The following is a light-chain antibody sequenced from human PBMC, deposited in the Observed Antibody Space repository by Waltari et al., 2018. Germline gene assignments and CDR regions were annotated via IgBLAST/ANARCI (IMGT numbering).Light chain of an antibody. V-gene: IGKV4-1*01. J-gene: IGKJ3*01. CDR2: WAS. Sequence: DLVMTQSPDALAGSLGESATFHCKSSQSVLYSSNNKNYLAWYQQKPGQPPKLLIYWASTRESGVPDRFSGSGSGTDFTLTISSLQAEDVAVYYCQQYYSTPFTFGPGTKVDIK. CDR1: QSVLYSSNNKNY. CDR3: QQYYSTPFT.